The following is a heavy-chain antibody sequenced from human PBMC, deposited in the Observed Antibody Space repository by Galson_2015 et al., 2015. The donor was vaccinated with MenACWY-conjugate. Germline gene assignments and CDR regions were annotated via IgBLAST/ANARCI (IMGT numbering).Heavy chain of an antibody. D-gene: IGHD2-2*01. J-gene: IGHJ4*02. CDR1: GFTFSSYT. Sequence: SLRISCAASGFTFSSYTMIWVRQAPGKGLEWVSSISARSTYIYYADSLRGRFIISRDNAKYSLHLQMDSLRAEDTAIYYCAREGSNSYYLDYWGQGTLVTVSS. V-gene: IGHV3-21*01. CDR2: ISARSTYI. CDR3: AREGSNSYYLDY.